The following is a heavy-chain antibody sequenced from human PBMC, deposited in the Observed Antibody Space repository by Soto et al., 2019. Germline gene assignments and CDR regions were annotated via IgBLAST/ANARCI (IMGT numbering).Heavy chain of an antibody. Sequence: QVQLQESGPGLVKPSGTLSLTCAVSGGSVSDDNWWSWVRQSPGQGLEWIGEIYHNGRTNYNPSLKSRVIISVDKSKNQFFLRVTSVTDADTAVYFCVRVDPNYIGWGYWHFDLWGRGTLVTVSS. CDR2: IYHNGRT. CDR3: VRVDPNYIGWGYWHFDL. D-gene: IGHD3-10*01. CDR1: GGSVSDDNW. J-gene: IGHJ2*01. V-gene: IGHV4-4*02.